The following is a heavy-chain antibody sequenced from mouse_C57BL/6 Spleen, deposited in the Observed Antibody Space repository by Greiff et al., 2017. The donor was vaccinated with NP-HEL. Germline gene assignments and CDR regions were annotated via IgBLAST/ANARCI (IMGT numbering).Heavy chain of an antibody. Sequence: VQLKESGPELVKPGASVKIPCKASGYTFTDYNMDWVKQSHGKSLEWIGDINPNNGGTIYNQKFKGKATLTVDKSSSTAYMELRRLTSEDTAVYYCARRTAQATGAYWGQGTLVTVSA. D-gene: IGHD3-2*02. CDR1: GYTFTDYN. CDR3: ARRTAQATGAY. J-gene: IGHJ3*01. CDR2: INPNNGGT. V-gene: IGHV1-18*01.